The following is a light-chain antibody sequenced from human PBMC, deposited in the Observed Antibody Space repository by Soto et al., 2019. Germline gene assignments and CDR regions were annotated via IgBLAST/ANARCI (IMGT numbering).Light chain of an antibody. CDR2: GAS. V-gene: IGKV1-39*01. CDR3: LQTYNLPRT. J-gene: IGKJ1*01. Sequence: DIQMTQSPSSLSPSVWDRVTLTCRASLTIGDSLSWFQQKAGKPPTLLIYGASALQSGVPARFSGSGSGTDFTLTISNMQREEFATYYCLQTYNLPRTFGQGTKVDIK. CDR1: LTIGDS.